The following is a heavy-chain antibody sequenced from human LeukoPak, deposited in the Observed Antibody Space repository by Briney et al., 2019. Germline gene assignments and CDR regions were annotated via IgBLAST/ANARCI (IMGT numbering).Heavy chain of an antibody. CDR1: GFTFSSYA. V-gene: IGHV3-23*01. D-gene: IGHD4-17*01. Sequence: PGGSLRLSCAASGFTFSSYAMSWVRQAPGKGLEWVSAISGSGGSTYYADSVKGRFTISRDNSKNTLYLQMNSLRAEDTAVYYCAKDRSATVTPYYFDYWGQGTLVTVSS. CDR3: AKDRSATVTPYYFDY. CDR2: ISGSGGST. J-gene: IGHJ4*02.